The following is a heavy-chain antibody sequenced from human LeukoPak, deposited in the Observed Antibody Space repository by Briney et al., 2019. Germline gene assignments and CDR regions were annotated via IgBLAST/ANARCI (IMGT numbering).Heavy chain of an antibody. J-gene: IGHJ4*02. Sequence: SETLSPTCTVSGYSISSGYYWGWIRQPPGKGLEWIGSIYHSGSTYYNPSLKSRVTISVDTSKNQFSLKLSSVTAADTAVYYCARTIIHYYDTSSYFDYWGQGTLVTVSS. CDR3: ARTIIHYYDTSSYFDY. CDR1: GYSISSGYY. CDR2: IYHSGST. V-gene: IGHV4-38-2*02. D-gene: IGHD3-22*01.